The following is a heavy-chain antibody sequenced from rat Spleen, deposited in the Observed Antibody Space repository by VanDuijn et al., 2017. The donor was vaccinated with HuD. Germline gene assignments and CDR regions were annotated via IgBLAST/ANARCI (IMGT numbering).Heavy chain of an antibody. CDR3: ARYRGSLQWPFDY. CDR2: ISYSGST. CDR1: GDSISSNF. Sequence: EVLLQESGPGLVKPSQSLSLTCSVTGDSISSNFWGWIRKFPGNKMEWMGYISYSGSTDYNPSLKSRISITRATSKNQFFLQLNSVTTEDTATYYCARYRGSLQWPFDYWGQGVMVTVSS. J-gene: IGHJ2*01. D-gene: IGHD1-1*01. V-gene: IGHV3-1*01.